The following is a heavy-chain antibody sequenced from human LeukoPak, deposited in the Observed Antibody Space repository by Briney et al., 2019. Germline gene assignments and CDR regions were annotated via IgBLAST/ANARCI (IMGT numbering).Heavy chain of an antibody. Sequence: SVKVSCKASGGTFSNYTISWVRQAPGQGLEWMGGIIPMFGKTNYAQKFQDRVTITSDESTSTAYMELSSLRSEDTAVYYCAKEDLKSLSGYFDYWGQGTLVTVSS. V-gene: IGHV1-69*13. J-gene: IGHJ4*02. CDR2: IIPMFGKT. CDR3: AKEDLKSLSGYFDY. CDR1: GGTFSNYT. D-gene: IGHD1-26*01.